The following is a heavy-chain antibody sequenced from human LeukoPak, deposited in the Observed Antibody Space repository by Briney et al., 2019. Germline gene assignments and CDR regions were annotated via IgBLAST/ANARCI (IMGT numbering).Heavy chain of an antibody. Sequence: PSETLSLTCTVSGGSISSYYWSWIRQPPGKGMEWIGYIFYYGSTNYNPSLKSRVAISVDTSKNQFSLKLSSVTAPDTAMYYCARHSRALSSYALDIWGQGTMVTISS. D-gene: IGHD2-15*01. V-gene: IGHV4-59*08. CDR3: ARHSRALSSYALDI. J-gene: IGHJ3*02. CDR2: IFYYGST. CDR1: GGSISSYY.